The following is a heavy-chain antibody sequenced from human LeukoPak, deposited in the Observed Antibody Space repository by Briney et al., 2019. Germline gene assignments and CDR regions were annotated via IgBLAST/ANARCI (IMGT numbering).Heavy chain of an antibody. CDR1: GFTFSDYY. CDR3: AKDAYSSSWYIDY. D-gene: IGHD6-13*01. J-gene: IGHJ4*02. CDR2: ISGSGGST. Sequence: GGSLRLSCAASGFTFSDYYMSWVRQAPGKGLEWVSAISGSGGSTYYADSVKGRFTISRDNSKNTLYLQMNSLRAEDTAVYYCAKDAYSSSWYIDYWGQGTLVTVSS. V-gene: IGHV3-23*01.